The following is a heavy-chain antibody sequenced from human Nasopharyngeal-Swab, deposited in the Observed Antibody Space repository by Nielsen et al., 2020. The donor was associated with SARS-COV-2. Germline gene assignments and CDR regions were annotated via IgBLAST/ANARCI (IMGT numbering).Heavy chain of an antibody. V-gene: IGHV3-23*03. J-gene: IGHJ4*02. D-gene: IGHD1-26*01. CDR1: GFTFSSYA. Sequence: GESLKISCAASGFTFSSYAMSWVRQAPGKGLEWVSVIYSGGSSTYYAGSVKGRFTISRDNSKNTLYLQMNSLRAEDTAVYYCAKDQGSYYDYWGQGTLVTVSS. CDR3: AKDQGSYYDY. CDR2: IYSGGSST.